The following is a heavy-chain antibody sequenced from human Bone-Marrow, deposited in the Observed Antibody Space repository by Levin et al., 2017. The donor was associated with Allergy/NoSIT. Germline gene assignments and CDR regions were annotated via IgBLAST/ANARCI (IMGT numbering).Heavy chain of an antibody. D-gene: IGHD6-13*01. CDR1: GFDFSTFH. J-gene: IGHJ4*02. V-gene: IGHV3-21*06. Sequence: GESLKISCAASGFDFSTFHIHWVRQAPGKGLEWVSSISGSSSYIYYAESVRGRFTISRDNAKNSLYLQMTGLRAEDTAVYYCAAWAAAGKGPGYWGQGILVNATS. CDR3: AAWAAAGKGPGY. CDR2: ISGSSSYI.